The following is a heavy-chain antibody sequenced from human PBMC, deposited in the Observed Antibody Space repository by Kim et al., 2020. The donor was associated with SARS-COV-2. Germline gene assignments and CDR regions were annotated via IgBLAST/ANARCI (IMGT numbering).Heavy chain of an antibody. CDR1: GGSVSSGSYY. CDR2: IYYSGST. D-gene: IGHD3-10*01. Sequence: SETLSLTCTVSGGSVSSGSYYWSWIRQPPGKGLEWIGYIYYSGSTNYNPSLKSRVTIPVDTSKNQFSLKLSSVTAADTAVYYCARGSWRGVIYWFDPWGQGTLVTVSS. CDR3: ARGSWRGVIYWFDP. V-gene: IGHV4-61*01. J-gene: IGHJ5*02.